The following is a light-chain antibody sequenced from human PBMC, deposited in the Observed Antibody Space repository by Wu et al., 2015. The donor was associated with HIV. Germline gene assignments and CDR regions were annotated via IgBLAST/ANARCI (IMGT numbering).Light chain of an antibody. CDR1: QTTSNS. CDR3: QQYNNYSPYT. J-gene: IGKJ2*01. V-gene: IGKV1-5*03. CDR2: QTS. Sequence: DIQMTQSPSTLSASVGDRVTITCRASQTTSNSLAWYQQRPGKAPKLLIYQTSRLQTGVSSRFSGSGSGTEFTLTISSLQPDDFATYYCQQYNNYSPYTFGQGTKLEIK.